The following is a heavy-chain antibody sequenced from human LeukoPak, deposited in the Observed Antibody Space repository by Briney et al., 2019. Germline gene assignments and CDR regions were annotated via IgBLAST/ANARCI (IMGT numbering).Heavy chain of an antibody. Sequence: SGGSLRLSCAASGFTFSDYYMSWIRQAPGKGLEWVSYISSSGSTIYYADSVKGRFTISRDNAKNSLYLQMNSLRAEDTAVYYCARDSFIAARGPFYWGQGTLVTVSS. V-gene: IGHV3-11*01. CDR2: ISSSGSTI. D-gene: IGHD6-6*01. CDR3: ARDSFIAARGPFY. CDR1: GFTFSDYY. J-gene: IGHJ4*02.